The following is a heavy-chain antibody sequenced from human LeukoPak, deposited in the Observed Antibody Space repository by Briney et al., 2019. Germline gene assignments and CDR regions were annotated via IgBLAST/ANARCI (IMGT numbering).Heavy chain of an antibody. CDR2: ISYDGSNK. D-gene: IGHD6-19*01. V-gene: IGHV3-30*18. CDR1: RFTFSTYG. J-gene: IGHJ2*01. Sequence: PGGSLRLSCAASRFTFSTYGMHWVRQAPGKGLEWVAVISYDGSNKYYADSVKGRFTISRDNSKNTLFLQMNSLRAEDTAVYYCAKGVRQWLERGHLNWYFDLWGRGTLVTVSS. CDR3: AKGVRQWLERGHLNWYFDL.